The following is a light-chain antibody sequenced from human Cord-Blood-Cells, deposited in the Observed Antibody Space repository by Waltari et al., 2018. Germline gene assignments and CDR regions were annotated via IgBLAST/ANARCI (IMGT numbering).Light chain of an antibody. CDR2: EVS. CDR1: SSDVGGYND. V-gene: IGLV2-8*01. Sequence: QSALPQPPSASGSPGQSVTISCPGTSSDVGGYNDVSWYQQHPGKAPKLMIYEVSKRPSGVPDRFSGSKSGNTASLTVSGLQAEDEADYYCSSYAGSNNVVFGGGTKLTVL. CDR3: SSYAGSNNVV. J-gene: IGLJ2*01.